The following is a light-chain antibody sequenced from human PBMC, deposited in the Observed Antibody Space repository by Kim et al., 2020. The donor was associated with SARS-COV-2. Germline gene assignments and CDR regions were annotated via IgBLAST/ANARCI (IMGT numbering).Light chain of an antibody. CDR1: QSISSY. Sequence: DIQMTQSPSSLSASVGDRVTITYRASQSISSYLNWYQQKPGKAPKLLIYAASSLQSGVPSRFSGSGSGTDFTLTISSLQPEDFATYYCQQSYRTPYTFGQGTKLEI. CDR3: QQSYRTPYT. J-gene: IGKJ2*01. CDR2: AAS. V-gene: IGKV1-39*01.